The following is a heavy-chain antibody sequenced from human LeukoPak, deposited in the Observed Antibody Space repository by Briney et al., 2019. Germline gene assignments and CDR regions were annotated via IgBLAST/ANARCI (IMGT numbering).Heavy chain of an antibody. CDR1: GGSISSYY. CDR3: ARESGSGWYYYFDY. J-gene: IGHJ4*02. Sequence: SETLSLTCTVSGGSISSYYWSWIRQPAGKGLEWIGRIDISGSSNYNPSLKSRVTMSVDTSKNQFSLKLSSVTAADTAVYYCARESGSGWYYYFDYWGQGTLVTVSS. D-gene: IGHD6-19*01. CDR2: IDISGSS. V-gene: IGHV4-4*07.